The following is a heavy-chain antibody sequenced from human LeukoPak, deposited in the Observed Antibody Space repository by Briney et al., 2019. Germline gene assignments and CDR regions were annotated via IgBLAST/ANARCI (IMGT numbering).Heavy chain of an antibody. V-gene: IGHV4-4*02. CDR2: IHHSGST. CDR3: APSPCSGDSCYRFDF. J-gene: IGHJ4*02. CDR1: GASISSSCW. D-gene: IGHD2-15*01. Sequence: SETLSLTCAVSGASISSSCWWSWVRQPPGKGLEWIGEIHHSGSTKYNPSLKSRVTISVDKSKNQFSLKLSSVTAADTAVYYCAPSPCSGDSCYRFDFWGQGTQVAVSS.